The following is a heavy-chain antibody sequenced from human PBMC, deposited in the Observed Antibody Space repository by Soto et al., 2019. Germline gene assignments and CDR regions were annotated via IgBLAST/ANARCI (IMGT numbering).Heavy chain of an antibody. Sequence: ASVKVSCKASGYTFTNYAMHWVRQAPGQRLEWMGWISAYNGNTNYAQKLQGRVTMTTDTSTSTAYMELRSLRPDDTAVYYCAREVEYCGGDCLPNWFDPWGQGTLVTVSS. CDR1: GYTFTNYA. J-gene: IGHJ5*02. V-gene: IGHV1-18*01. CDR2: ISAYNGNT. D-gene: IGHD2-21*02. CDR3: AREVEYCGGDCLPNWFDP.